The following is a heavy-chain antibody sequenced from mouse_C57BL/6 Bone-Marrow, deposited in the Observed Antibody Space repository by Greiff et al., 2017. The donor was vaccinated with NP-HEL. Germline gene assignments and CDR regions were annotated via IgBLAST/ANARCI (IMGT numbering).Heavy chain of an antibody. V-gene: IGHV1-55*01. D-gene: IGHD4-1*01. CDR3: ARANWGYFDY. Sequence: QVQLQQPGAELVKPGASVKMSCKASGYTFTSYWITWVKQRPGQGLEWIGDIYPGSGSTNYNEKFKSKATLTADTSSSTAYMQLSSLTSEDSAVYYCARANWGYFDYWGQGTTLTVSS. CDR2: IYPGSGST. J-gene: IGHJ2*01. CDR1: GYTFTSYW.